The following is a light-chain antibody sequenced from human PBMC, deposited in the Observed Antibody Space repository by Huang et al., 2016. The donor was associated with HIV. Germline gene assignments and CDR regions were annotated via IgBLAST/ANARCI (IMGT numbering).Light chain of an antibody. J-gene: IGKJ3*01. CDR3: QQLNNYPLT. CDR1: QDISSD. CDR2: ASS. V-gene: IGKV1-9*01. Sequence: IQLTQSPSSLSASVGDRVTITCRASQDISSDLAWYRQKPGKAPKFMIYASSTLQSGVPSRFSGSGSETDFTLTISSLQPEDFATYYCQQLNNYPLTFGPGTKVDIK.